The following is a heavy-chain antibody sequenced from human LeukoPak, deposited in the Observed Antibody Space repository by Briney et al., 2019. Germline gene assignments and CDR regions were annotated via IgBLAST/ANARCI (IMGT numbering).Heavy chain of an antibody. D-gene: IGHD1-1*01. V-gene: IGHV1-69*13. J-gene: IGHJ4*02. Sequence: GASVKVSCKASGGTFSSYAISWVRQAPGQGLEWVGGIIPIFGTANYAQKFQGRVTITADESTSTAYMELSSLRSEDTAVYYCATQPPTGTTLGGEIDYWGEGTLVTVSS. CDR3: ATQPPTGTTLGGEIDY. CDR2: IIPIFGTA. CDR1: GGTFSSYA.